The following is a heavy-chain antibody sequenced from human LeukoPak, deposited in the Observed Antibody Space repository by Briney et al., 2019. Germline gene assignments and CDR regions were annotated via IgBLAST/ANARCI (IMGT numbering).Heavy chain of an antibody. V-gene: IGHV1-69*13. D-gene: IGHD3-9*01. Sequence: SVKVSCKASGGTFSSYAISWVRQAPGQGLEWMGGIIPIFGTANYAQKFQGRVTITADESTSTAYMELSSLRSEDTAVYYCARGVRDFDGLQFGYWGQGTLVTVSS. CDR1: GGTFSSYA. CDR2: IIPIFGTA. J-gene: IGHJ4*02. CDR3: ARGVRDFDGLQFGY.